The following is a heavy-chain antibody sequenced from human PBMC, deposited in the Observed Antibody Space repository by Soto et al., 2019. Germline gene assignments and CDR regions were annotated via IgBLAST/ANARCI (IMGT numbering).Heavy chain of an antibody. D-gene: IGHD3-16*01. V-gene: IGHV4-59*01. CDR3: AKYARGGIDGWHNWFDP. Sequence: SETLSLTCTVSAGSISGYYWSWIRQTPGKGLEWIGYIYYTGSANYNPSLKSRVTMSVDTSNNQFSLHLSSVTAADTAVYYCAKYARGGIDGWHNWFDPWGQGTLVTVSS. CDR2: IYYTGSA. J-gene: IGHJ5*02. CDR1: AGSISGYY.